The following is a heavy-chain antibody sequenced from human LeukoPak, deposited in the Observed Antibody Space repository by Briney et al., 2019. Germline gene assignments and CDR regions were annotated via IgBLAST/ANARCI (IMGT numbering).Heavy chain of an antibody. CDR1: GFTFSSYA. CDR3: ANDFWSGSLGYFDY. J-gene: IGHJ4*02. CDR2: IGGSGGSA. D-gene: IGHD3-3*01. Sequence: GRSLRLSCAASGFTFSSYAMSWVRQAPGKGLEWVSAIGGSGGSAYYADSVKGRFTISRDNSKNTLYLQMNSLRAEDTAVYDGANDFWSGSLGYFDYWGQGSLVTVSS. V-gene: IGHV3-23*01.